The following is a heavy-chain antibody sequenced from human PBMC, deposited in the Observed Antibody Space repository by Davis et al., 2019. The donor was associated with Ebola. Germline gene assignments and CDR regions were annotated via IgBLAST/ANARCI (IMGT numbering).Heavy chain of an antibody. V-gene: IGHV3-21*01. J-gene: IGHJ4*02. CDR1: GFTFTSYT. CDR2: VNSPSNYI. Sequence: PGGSLRLSCAASGFTFTSYTMYWVRQAPGKGLEWVSSVNSPSNYIYYADSVKGRFTISRDNAKNSVYLQMNSLRAEDTAVYYCARDPWGSGSYTHWGLGTLVSVSS. D-gene: IGHD3-10*01. CDR3: ARDPWGSGSYTH.